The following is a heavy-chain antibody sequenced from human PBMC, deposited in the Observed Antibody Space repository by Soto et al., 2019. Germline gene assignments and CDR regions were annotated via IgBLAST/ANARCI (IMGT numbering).Heavy chain of an antibody. CDR3: ARDSQHGFDF. CDR2: INNYGTIT. J-gene: IGHJ4*02. CDR1: GFTFSSYW. Sequence: GGSLRLSCAASGFTFSSYWMHWVRQAPGKGLVWVSRINNYGTITTYADSVKGRFTISRDNAKNTLYLQINSLRAEDTAVYYCARDSQHGFDFWGQGTLVTVSS. V-gene: IGHV3-74*01.